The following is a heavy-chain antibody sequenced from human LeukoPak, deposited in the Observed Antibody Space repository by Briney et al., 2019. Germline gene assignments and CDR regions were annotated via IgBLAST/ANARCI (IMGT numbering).Heavy chain of an antibody. CDR1: GYTFSGHW. V-gene: IGHV1-2*02. J-gene: IGHJ4*02. D-gene: IGHD3-3*01. Sequence: ASVKVSCKASGYTFSGHWLQWVRQAPGQGLEWMGWINPNSGGTNYAQKLPGRVTMTRDTSISTAYMELSSLRSDDPAVYYCARLKVGVTSFDYWGQGALVTVSS. CDR2: INPNSGGT. CDR3: ARLKVGVTSFDY.